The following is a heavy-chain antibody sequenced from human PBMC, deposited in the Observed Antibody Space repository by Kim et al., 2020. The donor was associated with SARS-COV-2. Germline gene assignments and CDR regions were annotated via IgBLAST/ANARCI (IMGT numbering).Heavy chain of an antibody. J-gene: IGHJ5*02. V-gene: IGHV4-39*01. Sequence: SETLSLTCTVSGGSISSTTYYWGWIRQPPGKGLEWIGSIYDSENTYYNPSLKNRVTISVNRSKNQFYLKLNSVTATDTAVYYCATHVNKWDSSCNNWLDPWGQGTLVTVSS. CDR1: GGSISSTTYY. CDR2: IYDSENT. D-gene: IGHD3-22*01. CDR3: ATHVNKWDSSCNNWLDP.